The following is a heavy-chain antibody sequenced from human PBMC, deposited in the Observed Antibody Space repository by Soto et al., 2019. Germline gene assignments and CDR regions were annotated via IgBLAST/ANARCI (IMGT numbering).Heavy chain of an antibody. D-gene: IGHD6-19*01. V-gene: IGHV3-23*01. CDR2: ISGSGGST. Sequence: LRLSCAASGFTFSSYAMSWVRQAPGKGLEWVSAISGSGGSTYYADSVKGRFTISRDNSKKTLYLQMNSLRADDTAVYYCVAGQYFFDYCGQGTLVTVSS. CDR1: GFTFSSYA. J-gene: IGHJ4*02. CDR3: VAGQYFFDY.